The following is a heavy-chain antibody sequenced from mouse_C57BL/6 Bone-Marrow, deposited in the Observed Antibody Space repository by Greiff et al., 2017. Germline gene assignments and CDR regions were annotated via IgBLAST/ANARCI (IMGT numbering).Heavy chain of an antibody. CDR1: GYTFTSYW. Sequence: QVHVKQPGAELVRPGSSVKLSCKASGYTFTSYWMHWVKQRPIQGLEWIGNIDPSDSETHYNQKFKDKATLTVDKSSSTAYMQLSSLTSEDSAVYYCARSRDYVDYWGQGTTLTVSS. D-gene: IGHD1-1*01. CDR3: ARSRDYVDY. CDR2: IDPSDSET. V-gene: IGHV1-52*01. J-gene: IGHJ2*01.